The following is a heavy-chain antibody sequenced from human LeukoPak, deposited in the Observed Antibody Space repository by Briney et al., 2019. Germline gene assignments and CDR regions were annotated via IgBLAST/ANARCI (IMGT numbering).Heavy chain of an antibody. V-gene: IGHV1-18*01. D-gene: IGHD6-13*01. J-gene: IGHJ6*03. Sequence: ASVKVSCKASGYTLTSYGISWVRQAPGQGLEWMGCISAYNGNTNYAQKLQGRVTMTTDTSTSTAYMELRSLRSDDTAVYYCARAFYYSSSWYSWGYYYYMDVWGKGTTVTVSS. CDR1: GYTLTSYG. CDR2: ISAYNGNT. CDR3: ARAFYYSSSWYSWGYYYYMDV.